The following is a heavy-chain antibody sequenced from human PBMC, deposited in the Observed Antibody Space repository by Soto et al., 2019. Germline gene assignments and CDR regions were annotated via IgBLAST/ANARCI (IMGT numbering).Heavy chain of an antibody. CDR1: GGSISSYY. CDR2: IYTSGST. CDR3: AREAIGYCSGGSCHSGPLYYYYGMDV. Sequence: SETLSLTCTVSGGSISSYYWSWIRQPAGKGLELIGRIYTSGSTNYNPSLKSRVTMSVDTSKNQFSLNLSSVTAADTAVYYCAREAIGYCSGGSCHSGPLYYYYGMDVWGQGTTVTVSS. V-gene: IGHV4-4*07. D-gene: IGHD2-15*01. J-gene: IGHJ6*02.